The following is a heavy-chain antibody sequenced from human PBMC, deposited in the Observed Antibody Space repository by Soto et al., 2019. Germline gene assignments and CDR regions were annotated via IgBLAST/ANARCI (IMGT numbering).Heavy chain of an antibody. CDR3: ARFTYKSGFNWFDP. CDR2: IYHIGST. Sequence: SETLSLTCTVSGAPINSDYLSWIRQSPGKGLEWIGYIYHIGSTDYNPSLKSRVTISIDKSKNQFSLNLRSVTAADTAVYFCARFTYKSGFNWFDPWGQGTQVTVSS. D-gene: IGHD5-12*01. J-gene: IGHJ5*02. CDR1: GAPINSDY. V-gene: IGHV4-59*01.